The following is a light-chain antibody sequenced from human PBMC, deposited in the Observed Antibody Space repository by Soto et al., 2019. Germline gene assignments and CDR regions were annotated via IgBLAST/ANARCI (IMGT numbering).Light chain of an antibody. CDR2: GAS. V-gene: IGKV3-20*01. Sequence: EIVMTQSPGTLSLSPGETATLSCRASQSVSSNYVAWFHQKPGQAPRLLIYGASSRATGVPDRFSGSGSGTEFTLTISSLQSEDFAVYYCQQYGSSSWTFGQGTKVDIK. CDR1: QSVSSNY. J-gene: IGKJ1*01. CDR3: QQYGSSSWT.